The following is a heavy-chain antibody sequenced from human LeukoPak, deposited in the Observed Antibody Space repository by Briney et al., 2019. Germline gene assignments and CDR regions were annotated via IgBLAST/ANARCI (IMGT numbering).Heavy chain of an antibody. CDR2: IYYSGST. D-gene: IGHD6-13*01. J-gene: IGHJ4*02. Sequence: SETLSLTCTVSGDSITRGDYYWTWIRPPPGKGLEWIGYIYYSGSTYYNPSLKSRVTISVDTSKNHFSLKLSSVTAADTAVYYCARGDLYSSSWSDWGQGTLVTVSS. CDR3: ARGDLYSSSWSD. CDR1: GDSITRGDYY. V-gene: IGHV4-30-4*08.